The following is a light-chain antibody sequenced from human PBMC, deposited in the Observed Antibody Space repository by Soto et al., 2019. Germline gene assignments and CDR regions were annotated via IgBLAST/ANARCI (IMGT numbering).Light chain of an antibody. CDR3: CSYTGRVTFVI. Sequence: QSALTQPLSVAGSPGQSFTISCTATSDDVDFSTYVSWYQQRPGKAPKLLIFDVTQRPSGVPRRFAGSKSGETASLTISGLQADDEADYFCCSYTGRVTFVIFGGGTKLTVL. CDR1: SDDVDFSTY. CDR2: DVT. J-gene: IGLJ2*01. V-gene: IGLV2-11*01.